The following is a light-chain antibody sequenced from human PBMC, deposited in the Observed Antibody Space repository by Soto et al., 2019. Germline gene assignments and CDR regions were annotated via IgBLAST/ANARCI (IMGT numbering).Light chain of an antibody. Sequence: EILMTKSASALSASVGDRVTITCRASQRVXSWVVWYEQKPEKAPKLLXDAASSLQRGGPSRFSGSGSGTDFTLTISSRQPEDFAHYYWQQSYRTLWTFAQGTKVDI. CDR3: QQSYRTLWT. CDR1: QRVXSW. J-gene: IGKJ1*01. CDR2: AAS. V-gene: IGKV1-39*01.